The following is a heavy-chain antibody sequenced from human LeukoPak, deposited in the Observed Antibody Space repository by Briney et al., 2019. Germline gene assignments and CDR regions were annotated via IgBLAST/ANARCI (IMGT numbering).Heavy chain of an antibody. CDR1: GGSISSSNW. CDR3: ARAKTLEPTPSNAFDI. V-gene: IGHV4-4*02. J-gene: IGHJ3*02. Sequence: SETLSLTCTVSGGSISSSNWWSWVRQPPGKGLEWIGEIYHSGSTNYNPSLKSRVTISVDKSKNQFSLKLSSVTAADTAVYYCARAKTLEPTPSNAFDIWGQGTMVTVSS. CDR2: IYHSGST. D-gene: IGHD1-1*01.